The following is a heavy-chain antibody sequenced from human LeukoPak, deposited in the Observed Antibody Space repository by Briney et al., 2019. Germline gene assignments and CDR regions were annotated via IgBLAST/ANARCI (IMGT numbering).Heavy chain of an antibody. Sequence: GGSLRLSCAASGFTFSSYWMHWVRQAPGKGLVWVSRINTDGIVTNYADSVKGRFTISRDNSKNTLYLQMNSLRVEDTAVYYCATRVGLTRYWYFDLWGRGTLVTVSS. CDR1: GFTFSSYW. V-gene: IGHV3-74*01. CDR2: INTDGIVT. CDR3: ATRVGLTRYWYFDL. J-gene: IGHJ2*01.